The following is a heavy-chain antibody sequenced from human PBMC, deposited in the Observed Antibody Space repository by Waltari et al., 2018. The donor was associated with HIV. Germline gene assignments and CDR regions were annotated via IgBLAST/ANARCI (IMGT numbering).Heavy chain of an antibody. CDR3: VRDDPGYTPIDY. Sequence: EVQLVESGGGLVQPGRSLRLSCAASGFTFDDYPMHWVRQAPGKGLEWVSGLSWNSESTDYADSVKGRFIISRDNVKNSLYLQMNSLRIEDTARYFCVRDDPGYTPIDYWGPGTLVSVSP. V-gene: IGHV3-9*01. CDR1: GFTFDDYP. CDR2: LSWNSEST. J-gene: IGHJ4*02. D-gene: IGHD6-25*01.